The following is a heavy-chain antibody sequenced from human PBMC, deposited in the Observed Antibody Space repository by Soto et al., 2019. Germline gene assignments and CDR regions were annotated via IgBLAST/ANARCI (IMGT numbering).Heavy chain of an antibody. CDR2: IIPIFGTA. Sequence: QVQLVQSGAEVKKPGSSVKVSCKASGGTFSSYAISWVRQAPGQGLEWMGGIIPIFGTANYAQKFQGRVTITADESTSTAYMELSSLRSEDTAVYYRARSGRRSSTPIHNYGMDVWGQGTTVTVSS. CDR1: GGTFSSYA. CDR3: ARSGRRSSTPIHNYGMDV. D-gene: IGHD2-2*01. V-gene: IGHV1-69*01. J-gene: IGHJ6*02.